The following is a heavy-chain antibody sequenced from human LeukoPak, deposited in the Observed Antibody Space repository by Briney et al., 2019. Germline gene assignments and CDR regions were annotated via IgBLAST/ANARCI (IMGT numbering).Heavy chain of an antibody. D-gene: IGHD3-10*01. J-gene: IGHJ4*02. V-gene: IGHV1-24*01. CDR2: FDPEDGET. Sequence: ASVKVSCKVSGYTLTELSMHWVRQAPGKGLEWMGGFDPEDGETIYAQKFQGRVTMTEDTSTDTAYMELSSLRSEDTAVYYCATERITMVRGVKNFDYWGQGTLVTVSS. CDR1: GYTLTELS. CDR3: ATERITMVRGVKNFDY.